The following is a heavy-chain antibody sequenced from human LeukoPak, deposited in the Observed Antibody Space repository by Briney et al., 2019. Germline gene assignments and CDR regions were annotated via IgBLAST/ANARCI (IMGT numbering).Heavy chain of an antibody. J-gene: IGHJ4*02. CDR1: GGSISSSSYY. V-gene: IGHV4-39*07. Sequence: SGTLSLTCTVSGGSISSSSYYWGWIRQPPGKGLEWIGSIYYSGSTYYNPSLKSRVTISVDTSKNQFSLKLSSVTAADTAVYYCARDQFSSGSGWYYFDYWGQGTLVTVSS. D-gene: IGHD6-19*01. CDR2: IYYSGST. CDR3: ARDQFSSGSGWYYFDY.